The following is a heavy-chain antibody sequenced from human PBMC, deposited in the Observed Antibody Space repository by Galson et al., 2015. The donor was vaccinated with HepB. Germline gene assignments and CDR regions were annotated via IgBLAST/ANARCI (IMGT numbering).Heavy chain of an antibody. V-gene: IGHV5-51*01. J-gene: IGHJ4*02. CDR2: IYPGDSDI. CDR1: GYSFSSTW. CDR3: ASSGWYHEGGYFDY. Sequence: QSGAEVKKPGESLKISCKGSGYSFSSTWIGWVRQMPGKGLEWMGIIYPGDSDIRYSPSFQGQVTISADKSISTAYLLWSSLKASDTGMYYCASSGWYHEGGYFDYWGQGTLATVSS. D-gene: IGHD6-19*01.